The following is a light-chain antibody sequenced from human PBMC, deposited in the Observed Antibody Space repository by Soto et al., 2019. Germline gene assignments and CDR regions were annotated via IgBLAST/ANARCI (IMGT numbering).Light chain of an antibody. J-gene: IGKJ1*01. V-gene: IGKV1-5*03. Sequence: IQMTQSPSTLSASVGDRVTITCRASQSISSWLAWYQQKPGKAPKLLMYKASSLESGVPSRFSGSGSATEFTLTISSLQPDDFATYYCQQYNSYSWTFGQGTKVESK. CDR3: QQYNSYSWT. CDR1: QSISSW. CDR2: KAS.